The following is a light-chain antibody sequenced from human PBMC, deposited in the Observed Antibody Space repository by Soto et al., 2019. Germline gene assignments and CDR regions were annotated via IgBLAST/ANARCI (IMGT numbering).Light chain of an antibody. Sequence: DIVMTQSPLSLPVTPGEPASISCRSSQSLLHSNGYNYLDWYLQKPGQSPQLLIYLGSNRASGVSDRFSGSGSGTDYTLSISSVEAEDVGVYYCMQTLQTPLTFGGGTKVDIK. CDR2: LGS. V-gene: IGKV2-28*01. J-gene: IGKJ4*01. CDR3: MQTLQTPLT. CDR1: QSLLHSNGYNY.